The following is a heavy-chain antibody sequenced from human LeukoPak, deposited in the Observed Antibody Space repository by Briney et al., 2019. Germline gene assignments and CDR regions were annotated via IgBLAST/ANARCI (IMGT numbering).Heavy chain of an antibody. D-gene: IGHD2-15*01. CDR3: AKGSGSSCYSPCDY. J-gene: IGHJ4*02. CDR2: ICANDGNT. CDR1: GLTFRNYA. Sequence: GGSLRLSCAASGLTFRNYAMSWVRQAPGKGLEWVSVICANDGNTYYADAVKGRFTISRDNSKDTLYLQMDSLRAEDTAVYYCAKGSGSSCYSPCDYWGQGILVTVST. V-gene: IGHV3-23*01.